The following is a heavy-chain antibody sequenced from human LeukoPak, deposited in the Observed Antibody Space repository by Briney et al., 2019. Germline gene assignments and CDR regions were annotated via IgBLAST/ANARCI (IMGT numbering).Heavy chain of an antibody. V-gene: IGHV4-4*09. J-gene: IGHJ3*02. CDR1: GGSISSYY. CDR2: IYTSGST. CDR3: ARLDYYSYYYDSSGYYHGAFDI. D-gene: IGHD3-22*01. Sequence: SETLSLTCTVSGGSISSYYWSWIRQPPGKGLEWIGYIYTSGSTNYNPSLKSRVTISVDTSKNQFSLKLSSVTAADTAVYYCARLDYYSYYYDSSGYYHGAFDIWGQGTMVTVSS.